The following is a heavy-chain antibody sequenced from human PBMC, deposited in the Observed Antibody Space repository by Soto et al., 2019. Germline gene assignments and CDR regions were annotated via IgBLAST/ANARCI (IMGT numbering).Heavy chain of an antibody. V-gene: IGHV3-30-3*01. CDR2: ISYDGSNK. Sequence: QVQLVESGGGVVQPGRSLRLSCAASGFTFSSYAMHWVRQAPGKGLEWVAVISYDGSNKYYADSVKGRFTISRDNSKNTLYLQMNSLRAEDTAVYYCARDRRGDSSSWYGPMGWFDPWGQGTLVTVSS. CDR3: ARDRRGDSSSWYGPMGWFDP. D-gene: IGHD6-13*01. CDR1: GFTFSSYA. J-gene: IGHJ5*02.